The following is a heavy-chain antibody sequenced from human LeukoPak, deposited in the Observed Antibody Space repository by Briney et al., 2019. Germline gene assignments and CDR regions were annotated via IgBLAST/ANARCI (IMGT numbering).Heavy chain of an antibody. Sequence: SETLSLTCTVSGGSISSSSYHWGWIRQPPGKGLEWIGTIYYSGSTYYSPSLKSRVTISVDRSKNQFSLKLSSVTAADTAVYFCARGEWEYDNWGQGTLVTVSS. CDR3: ARGEWEYDN. V-gene: IGHV4-39*07. D-gene: IGHD1-26*01. CDR1: GGSISSSSYH. CDR2: IYYSGST. J-gene: IGHJ4*02.